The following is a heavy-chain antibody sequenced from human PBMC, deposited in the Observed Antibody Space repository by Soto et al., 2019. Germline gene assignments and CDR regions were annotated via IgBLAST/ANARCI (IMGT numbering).Heavy chain of an antibody. CDR2: VYHSGTT. CDR3: ASYKRTVPHVAFDV. D-gene: IGHD3-10*01. V-gene: IGHV4-59*01. Sequence: QVQLQESGPGLVKPSETLSLTCTVIGGSISDYYWNWFRQPPGKGLEWIGYVYHSGTTNQNPSLKSRVNISLDTSKNHFSLKLTSVTAADTAVYYCASYKRTVPHVAFDVWGLGTMVTVSS. CDR1: GGSISDYY. J-gene: IGHJ3*01.